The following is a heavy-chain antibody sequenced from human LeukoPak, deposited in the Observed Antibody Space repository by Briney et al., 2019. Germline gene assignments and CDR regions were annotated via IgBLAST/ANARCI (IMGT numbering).Heavy chain of an antibody. D-gene: IGHD3-10*01. CDR2: INPSGGST. V-gene: IGHV1-46*01. Sequence: GASVKVSCKASGYTFTSYYMHWVRQAPGQGLEWMGIINPSGGSTSYAQKFQGRVTMTRDMSTSTVYMELSSLRSEDTAVYYCARDPMVRGMSHYHFDYWGQGTLVTVSS. CDR3: ARDPMVRGMSHYHFDY. J-gene: IGHJ4*02. CDR1: GYTFTSYY.